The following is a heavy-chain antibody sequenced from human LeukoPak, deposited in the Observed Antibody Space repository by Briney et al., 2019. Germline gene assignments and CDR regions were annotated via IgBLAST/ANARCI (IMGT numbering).Heavy chain of an antibody. Sequence: GASVKVSCKASGYIFTRYYMYWVRQAPGQGLEWMGIINPSGGSIRYAQKFQGRVTMTRDTSTSTVYMELSSLRSEDTAVYYCARGRNYYDSSRYYYEGDAFDIWGQGTMVTVSS. CDR1: GYIFTRYY. CDR2: INPSGGSI. J-gene: IGHJ3*02. D-gene: IGHD3-22*01. V-gene: IGHV1-46*01. CDR3: ARGRNYYDSSRYYYEGDAFDI.